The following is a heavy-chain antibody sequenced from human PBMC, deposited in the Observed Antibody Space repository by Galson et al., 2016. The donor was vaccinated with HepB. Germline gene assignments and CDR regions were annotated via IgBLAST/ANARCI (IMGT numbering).Heavy chain of an antibody. CDR2: INQDGSEK. J-gene: IGHJ4*02. D-gene: IGHD1-7*01. Sequence: SLRLSCAASGFTFNAYWMAWLRQAPGKGLEWVANINQDGSEKHYVDSVKGRFTISRDNAKRFLFLQMNSLRAEDTAVYFCAPGTAGTRFRSWGQGNRVTVSS. CDR3: APGTAGTRFRS. V-gene: IGHV3-7*01. CDR1: GFTFNAYW.